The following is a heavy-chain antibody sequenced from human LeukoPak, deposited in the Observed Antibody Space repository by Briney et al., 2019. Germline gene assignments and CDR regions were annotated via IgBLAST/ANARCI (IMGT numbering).Heavy chain of an antibody. CDR3: AEDQVVGASDY. J-gene: IGHJ4*02. Sequence: ASVKVYCKASGYTFTCYGNSRVRQAPGQAPEWMGWISAYNGNTNYAQKHQGRVTMTTNTSTSTAYIELRSLRSDDTAVYYCAEDQVVGASDYWGQGTLVTVSS. D-gene: IGHD1-26*01. CDR2: ISAYNGNT. V-gene: IGHV1-18*01. CDR1: GYTFTCYG.